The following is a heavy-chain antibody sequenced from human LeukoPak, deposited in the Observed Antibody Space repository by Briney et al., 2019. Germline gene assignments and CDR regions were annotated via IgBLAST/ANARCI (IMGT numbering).Heavy chain of an antibody. Sequence: SETLSLTCTVSGGSITGYYWNWIRQPAGQGLEWLGRVYSSGVGNYNPSLTSRVTMSVDTSKNQFSLKLTSLTAADTAVYYCAREEFLHEINSSGYFVYWGQGTLVTVSS. V-gene: IGHV4-4*07. CDR2: VYSSGVG. CDR3: AREEFLHEINSSGYFVY. D-gene: IGHD3-22*01. CDR1: GGSITGYY. J-gene: IGHJ4*02.